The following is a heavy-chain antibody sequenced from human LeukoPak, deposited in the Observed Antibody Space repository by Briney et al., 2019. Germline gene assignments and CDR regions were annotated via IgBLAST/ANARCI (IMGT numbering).Heavy chain of an antibody. J-gene: IGHJ6*02. CDR2: IGANVGST. V-gene: IGHV3-23*01. D-gene: IGHD2-8*02. Sequence: GGSLRLSCVASGSTFSTFAMYWLRQAPGKGLEWVSAIGANVGSTSYADSVRGRFTISRDNSRNTLYLQMSSLRTDDTATYYCTKSTDYWYYGMDVWGQGTTVTVSS. CDR3: TKSTDYWYYGMDV. CDR1: GSTFSTFA.